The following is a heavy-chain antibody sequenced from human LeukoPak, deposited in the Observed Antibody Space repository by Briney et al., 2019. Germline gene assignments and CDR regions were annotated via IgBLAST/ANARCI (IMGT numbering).Heavy chain of an antibody. Sequence: GGSLRLSCAASGFTFSSYAMHWVRQAPGKGLEWVAVISYDGSNKYYADSVKGRFTISRDNSKNTLYLQMNSLRAEGTAVYYCARGDTYSSGTQFDYWGQGTLVTVSS. CDR2: ISYDGSNK. J-gene: IGHJ4*02. D-gene: IGHD6-19*01. CDR1: GFTFSSYA. V-gene: IGHV3-30-3*01. CDR3: ARGDTYSSGTQFDY.